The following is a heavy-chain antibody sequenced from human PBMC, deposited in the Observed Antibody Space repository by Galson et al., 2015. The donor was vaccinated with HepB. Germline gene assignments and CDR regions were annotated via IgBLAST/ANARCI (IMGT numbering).Heavy chain of an antibody. Sequence: SVKVSCKASGYTFTSYGISWVRQAPGQGLEWMGWISAYNGNTNYAQKLQGRVTMTTDTSTSTAYMELRSLRSDDTAVYYCARDLIEDVVVTATGMDYWGQGTLVTVSS. J-gene: IGHJ4*02. CDR2: ISAYNGNT. CDR1: GYTFTSYG. CDR3: ARDLIEDVVVTATGMDY. D-gene: IGHD2-21*02. V-gene: IGHV1-18*01.